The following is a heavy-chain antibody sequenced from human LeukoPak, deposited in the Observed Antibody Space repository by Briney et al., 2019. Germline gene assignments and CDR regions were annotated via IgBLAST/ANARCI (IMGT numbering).Heavy chain of an antibody. V-gene: IGHV4-34*01. D-gene: IGHD6-13*01. CDR3: ARVKLAAAGHFDLIRPYYGMDV. CDR1: GGSFSGYY. Sequence: SETLSLTCAVYGGSFSGYYWSWIRQPPGKGLEWIGEINHSGSTNYNPSLKSRVTISVDTSKNQFSLKLSSVTAADTAVYYCARVKLAAAGHFDLIRPYYGMDVWGQGTTVTVSS. CDR2: INHSGST. J-gene: IGHJ6*02.